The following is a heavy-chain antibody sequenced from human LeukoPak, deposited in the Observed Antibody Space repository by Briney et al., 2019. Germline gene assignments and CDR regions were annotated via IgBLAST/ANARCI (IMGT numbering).Heavy chain of an antibody. V-gene: IGHV3-23*01. CDR2: ISGSGGSI. CDR1: GFTFSSYA. D-gene: IGHD2-15*01. Sequence: GGSLRLSCAASGFTFSSYAMTWVRQAPGKGLEWVSVISGSGGSIYYADSVKGRFTISRDNAKNTLYLQMNSLRAEDTAVYFCARDRRYSFDYWGQGTLVTVSS. CDR3: ARDRRYSFDY. J-gene: IGHJ4*02.